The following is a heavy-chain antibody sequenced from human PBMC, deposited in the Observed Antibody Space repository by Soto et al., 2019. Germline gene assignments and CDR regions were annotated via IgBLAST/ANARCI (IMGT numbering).Heavy chain of an antibody. CDR2: ISYDGTYK. V-gene: IGHV3-30*18. Sequence: GGSLRLSCAAPGSSFSIYGIHWVRQVPGKGLEWVAVISYDGTYKHYADSVKGRFTFSRDNSKNTVYLQMNSLRAEDTAVYYCAKDALLYGTVYDYWGQGTLVTVSS. J-gene: IGHJ4*02. CDR1: GSSFSIYG. CDR3: AKDALLYGTVYDY. D-gene: IGHD1-1*01.